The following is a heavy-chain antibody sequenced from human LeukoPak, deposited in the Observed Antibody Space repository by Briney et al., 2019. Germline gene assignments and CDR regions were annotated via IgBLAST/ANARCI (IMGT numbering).Heavy chain of an antibody. Sequence: SETLSLTCTVSGGSISSYYWRWIRQPPGKGLEWIGYIYYSGSTNYNPSLKSRVTISVDTSKNQFSLKLSSVTAADTAVYYCARDGYSYGKGIDYWGQGTLVTVSS. CDR2: IYYSGST. J-gene: IGHJ4*02. CDR3: ARDGYSYGKGIDY. CDR1: GGSISSYY. V-gene: IGHV4-59*12. D-gene: IGHD5-18*01.